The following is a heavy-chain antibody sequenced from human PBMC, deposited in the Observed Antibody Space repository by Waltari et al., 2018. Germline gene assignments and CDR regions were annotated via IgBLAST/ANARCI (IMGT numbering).Heavy chain of an antibody. CDR3: AREYSSSSSLDY. CDR2: IYYSGST. J-gene: IGHJ4*02. Sequence: QLQLQESGPGLVKPSETLSLTCTVSGGSISSSSYYWGWLRQPPGKGLEWIGSIYYSGSTYYNPSLKSRVTISVDTSKNQFSLKRSSVTAADTAVYYCAREYSSSSSLDYWGQGTLVTVSS. V-gene: IGHV4-39*07. D-gene: IGHD6-6*01. CDR1: GGSISSSSYY.